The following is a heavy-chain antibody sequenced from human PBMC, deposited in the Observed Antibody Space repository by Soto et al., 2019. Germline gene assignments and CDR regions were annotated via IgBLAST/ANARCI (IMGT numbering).Heavy chain of an antibody. CDR1: GDSVSSNSAA. J-gene: IGHJ4*02. CDR2: TYYRSKWYN. Sequence: SHTLSLTCAMSGDSVSSNSAALNWIRQSPSGGLEWLGRTYYRSKWYNEYAVSVKGRITVNPDTSKNQFSLQLNSVTPEDTAIYYCARSQGFLDSWGQGTLVTVSS. CDR3: ARSQGFLDS. V-gene: IGHV6-1*01. D-gene: IGHD2-15*01.